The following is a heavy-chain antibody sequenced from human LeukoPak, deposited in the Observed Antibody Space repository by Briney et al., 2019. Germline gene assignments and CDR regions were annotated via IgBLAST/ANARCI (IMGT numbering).Heavy chain of an antibody. CDR2: ISYDGSNK. D-gene: IGHD3-10*01. CDR3: ARESRGGYMGSGSYRNAFDI. CDR1: GFTFSSYG. J-gene: IGHJ3*02. Sequence: GRSLRLSCAASGFTFSSYGMHWVRQAPGKGLEWVAVISYDGSNKYYADSVKGRFTISRDNSKNTLYLQMNSLRAEDTAVYYCARESRGGYMGSGSYRNAFDIRGQGTMVTVSS. V-gene: IGHV3-30*03.